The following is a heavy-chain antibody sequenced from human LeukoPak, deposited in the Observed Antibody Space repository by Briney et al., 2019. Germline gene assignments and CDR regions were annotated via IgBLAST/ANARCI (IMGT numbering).Heavy chain of an antibody. Sequence: GGSLRLSCAASGFTFSSYAMHWVRQAPGKGLEWVAVISYDGSNKYYADSVKGRFTISRDNSKNTLYLQMNSLRAEDTAVYYCARDVRDYDSSGYYQPYYWGQGTLVTVSS. V-gene: IGHV3-30*04. D-gene: IGHD3-22*01. J-gene: IGHJ4*02. CDR1: GFTFSSYA. CDR3: ARDVRDYDSSGYYQPYY. CDR2: ISYDGSNK.